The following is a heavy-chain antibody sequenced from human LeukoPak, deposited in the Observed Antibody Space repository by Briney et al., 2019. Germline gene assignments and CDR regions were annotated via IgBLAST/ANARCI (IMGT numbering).Heavy chain of an antibody. V-gene: IGHV1-18*01. D-gene: IGHD3-3*01. CDR2: ISTYNGKT. CDR1: GYTFTSYG. J-gene: IGHJ3*02. CDR3: ARSYNFRRGYYPPYAFDI. Sequence: ASVKVSCKASGYTFTSYGISWVRQAPGQGLEWMGGISTYNGKTNYAQKLQGRVTMSTDTSTSTAYMELWSLRSDDTAVYYCARSYNFRRGYYPPYAFDIWGQGTMVTVSS.